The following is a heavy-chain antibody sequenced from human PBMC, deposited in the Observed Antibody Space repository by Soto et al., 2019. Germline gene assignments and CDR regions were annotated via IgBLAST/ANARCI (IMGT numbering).Heavy chain of an antibody. V-gene: IGHV4-59*08. CDR2: IYYSGST. CDR1: GGSISSYY. Sequence: QVQLQESGPGLVKPSETLSLTCTVSGGSISSYYWSWIRQPPGKGLEWIGYIYYSGSTNYNPSLKSLVTISVDTSKNQFSLKLSSVTAADTAVYYCARRYGYRFDYWGQGTLVTVSS. J-gene: IGHJ4*02. CDR3: ARRYGYRFDY. D-gene: IGHD1-1*01.